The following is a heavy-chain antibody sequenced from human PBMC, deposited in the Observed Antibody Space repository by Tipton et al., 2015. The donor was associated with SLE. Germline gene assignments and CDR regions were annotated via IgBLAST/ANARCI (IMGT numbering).Heavy chain of an antibody. CDR1: GGSFSGYY. J-gene: IGHJ3*02. V-gene: IGHV4-34*01. D-gene: IGHD6-13*01. Sequence: TLSLTCAVYGGSFSGYYWSWIRQPPGKGLEWIGEINHSGSTNYNPSLKSRVTISVDTSKNQFSLKLGSVTAADTAVYYCARRPVPYSSSWVDAFDIWGQGTMVTVSS. CDR3: ARRPVPYSSSWVDAFDI. CDR2: INHSGST.